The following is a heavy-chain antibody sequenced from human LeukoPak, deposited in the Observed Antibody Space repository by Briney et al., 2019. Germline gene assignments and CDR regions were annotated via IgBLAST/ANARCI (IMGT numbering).Heavy chain of an antibody. J-gene: IGHJ5*02. CDR2: IYTSGNT. D-gene: IGHD6-13*01. Sequence: SETLSLTCTVSGGSISSYYWSWIRQPAGKGLEWIGRIYTSGNTNSNPSLKSRVTMSVDTSKNQFSLKLSSVTAADTAVYYCARYSSSWYWFDPWGQGTLVTVSS. CDR3: ARYSSSWYWFDP. CDR1: GGSISSYY. V-gene: IGHV4-4*07.